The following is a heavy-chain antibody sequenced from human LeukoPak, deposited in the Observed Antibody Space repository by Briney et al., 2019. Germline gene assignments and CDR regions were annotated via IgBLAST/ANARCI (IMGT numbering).Heavy chain of an antibody. Sequence: PGGSLRLSCAASGFTFRDYWMSWVRQAPGKGLEWVANIKKDGSEKSYVDSVKGRFTISRDNAKNSLDLQMNSLRAEDTAVYYCARLWDYGDFQNAFDIWGQGTTVTVSS. V-gene: IGHV3-7*01. D-gene: IGHD4-17*01. CDR2: IKKDGSEK. J-gene: IGHJ3*02. CDR1: GFTFRDYW. CDR3: ARLWDYGDFQNAFDI.